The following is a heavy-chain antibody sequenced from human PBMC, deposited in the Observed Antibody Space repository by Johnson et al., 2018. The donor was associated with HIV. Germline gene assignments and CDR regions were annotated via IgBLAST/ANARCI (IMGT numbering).Heavy chain of an antibody. CDR1: GFTFSDYY. D-gene: IGHD6-13*01. J-gene: IGHJ3*02. CDR2: ISSSGSTI. V-gene: IGHV3-11*04. Sequence: QVQLVESGGGVVRPGGSLRLSCAASGFTFSDYYMTWIRQAPGKGLEWVSYISSSGSTIYYADSVKGRFTISRDNAKNSLYLQMNSLRAEDTAVYCCARDQRRSSWYTEGEKVGNAFDIWGQGTMVTVSS. CDR3: ARDQRRSSWYTEGEKVGNAFDI.